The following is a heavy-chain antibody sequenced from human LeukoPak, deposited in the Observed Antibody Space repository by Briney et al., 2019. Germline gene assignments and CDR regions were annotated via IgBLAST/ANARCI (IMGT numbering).Heavy chain of an antibody. CDR2: IIPIFGTA. J-gene: IGHJ5*02. CDR3: ASRGYSYGYNWFDP. V-gene: IGHV1-69*13. D-gene: IGHD5-18*01. Sequence: ASVKVSCKASGGTFSSYAISWVRQATGQGLEWMGGIIPIFGTANYAQKFQGRVTITADESTSTAYMELSSLRSEETAVYYCASRGYSYGYNWFDPWGQGTLVTVSS. CDR1: GGTFSSYA.